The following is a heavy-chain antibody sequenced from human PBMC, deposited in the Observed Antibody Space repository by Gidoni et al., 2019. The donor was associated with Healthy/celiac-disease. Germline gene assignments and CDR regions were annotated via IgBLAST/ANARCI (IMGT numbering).Heavy chain of an antibody. Sequence: QLQLQESGPGLVQPSETLALTCTVSDGSISSSSYYWGWIRQPPGKGLEWIGSIYYRGRTYYNPSLKSRATISVDTSKNQFSLKLSSVTAADTAVYYCAREQQQLVYGGVWFDPWGQGTLVTVSS. V-gene: IGHV4-39*02. J-gene: IGHJ5*02. D-gene: IGHD6-13*01. CDR3: AREQQQLVYGGVWFDP. CDR2: IYYRGRT. CDR1: DGSISSSSYY.